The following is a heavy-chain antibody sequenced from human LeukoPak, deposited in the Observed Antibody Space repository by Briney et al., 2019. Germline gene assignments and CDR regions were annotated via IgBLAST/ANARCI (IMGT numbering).Heavy chain of an antibody. Sequence: GGSLRLPCAASGFTFSSYSMNWVRQAPGKGLEWVSSISSSSSYIYYADSVKGRFTISRDNAKNSLYLQMNSLRAEDTAVYYCARVDDIVVVPAANDYWGQGTLVTVSS. CDR3: ARVDDIVVVPAANDY. CDR2: ISSSSSYI. CDR1: GFTFSSYS. J-gene: IGHJ4*02. D-gene: IGHD2-2*01. V-gene: IGHV3-21*01.